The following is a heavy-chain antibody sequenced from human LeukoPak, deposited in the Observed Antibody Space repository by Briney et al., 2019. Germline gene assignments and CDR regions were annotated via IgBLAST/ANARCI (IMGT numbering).Heavy chain of an antibody. Sequence: SETLSLTCTVSGGSISSYYWSWIRQPPGKGLEWIGHIYYSGGTNYNPSLKSRATISVDTSKNQFSLKLRSVTAADTAVYYCARVGSGTWFDTWGQGTLVTVSS. J-gene: IGHJ5*02. V-gene: IGHV4-59*01. CDR1: GGSISSYY. D-gene: IGHD3-16*01. CDR2: IYYSGGT. CDR3: ARVGSGTWFDT.